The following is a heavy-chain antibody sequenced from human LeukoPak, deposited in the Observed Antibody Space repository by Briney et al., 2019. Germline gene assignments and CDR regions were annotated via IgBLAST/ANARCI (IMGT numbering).Heavy chain of an antibody. J-gene: IGHJ6*03. Sequence: GGTLRLSCAASGFTFSSYGMSWVRQAPGKGLEWVSGISGSDYTDHADSVKGRFTISRDNSKNTLYLQMNSLRAEDTALYYCAKSRNFYFYFMEVSGRGTKVTISS. CDR2: ISGSDYT. CDR3: AKSRNFYFYFMEV. CDR1: GFTFSSYG. V-gene: IGHV3-23*01.